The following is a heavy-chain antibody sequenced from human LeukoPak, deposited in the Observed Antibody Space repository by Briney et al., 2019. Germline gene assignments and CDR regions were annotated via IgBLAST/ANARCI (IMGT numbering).Heavy chain of an antibody. V-gene: IGHV1-2*02. CDR2: INPNNGVT. CDR1: GYTFTDYY. Sequence: ASVKVSCKASGYTFTDYYVHWVRQAPGQGLEGMGWINPNNGVTQCAQKFQGTVTMTRDTSINTAYLELISLGSDDTAVYFCARDGSFDFWGQGTLVTVSS. J-gene: IGHJ4*02. CDR3: ARDGSFDF. D-gene: IGHD2-2*03.